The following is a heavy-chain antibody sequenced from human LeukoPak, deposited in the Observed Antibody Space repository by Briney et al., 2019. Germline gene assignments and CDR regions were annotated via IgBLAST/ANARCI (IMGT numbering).Heavy chain of an antibody. CDR2: ISYDGSNK. CDR3: AKDPLDCGGDCYSSSDY. J-gene: IGHJ4*02. V-gene: IGHV3-30*18. CDR1: GFTFSSYG. D-gene: IGHD2-21*02. Sequence: GGSLRLSCAASGFTFSSYGMHWVRQAPGKGLEWVAVISYDGSNKYYADSVKGRFTISRDNSKNTLYLQMNSLRAEDTAVHYCAKDPLDCGGDCYSSSDYWGQGTLVTVSS.